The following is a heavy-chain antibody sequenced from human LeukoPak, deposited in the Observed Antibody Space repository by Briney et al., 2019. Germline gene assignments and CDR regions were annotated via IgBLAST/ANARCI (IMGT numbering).Heavy chain of an antibody. V-gene: IGHV3-23*01. CDR1: RFTFSVYA. J-gene: IGHJ4*02. D-gene: IGHD3-16*01. CDR2: ISGGGSST. CDR3: AKSYDYLWGNYRWGLFGY. Sequence: GGSLRLSCGASRFTFSVYAMGCVPDAPRGGLERGSVISGGGSSTYYADAVKGRFTISRDYSKNTLYLQMNSLRAEDTAVYYCAKSYDYLWGNYRWGLFGYWGQGTPVTVSS.